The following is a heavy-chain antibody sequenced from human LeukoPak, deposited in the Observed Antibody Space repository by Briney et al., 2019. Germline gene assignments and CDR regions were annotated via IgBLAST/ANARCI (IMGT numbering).Heavy chain of an antibody. CDR1: GGSISSSRDY. J-gene: IGHJ6*03. CDR2: IYYSGST. Sequence: PSETLSLTCTVSGGSISSSRDYWAWIRQPPGKGLEWIANIYYSGSTYYSPSLKSRVTISVDTSKNQFSLKLSSVTAADTAVYYCARDRLGLERPGGYYYYMDVWGKGTTVTVSS. V-gene: IGHV4-39*07. CDR3: ARDRLGLERPGGYYYYMDV. D-gene: IGHD1-1*01.